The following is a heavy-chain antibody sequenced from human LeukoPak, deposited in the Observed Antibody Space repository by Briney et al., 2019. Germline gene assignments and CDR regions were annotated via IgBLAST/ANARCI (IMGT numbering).Heavy chain of an antibody. Sequence: PSETLSLTCTVSGGSISSGGYSWSWIRQHPGKGLEWIGYIYYSGSTYYNPSLKSRVTISVDTSKNQFSLKLSSVTAADTAVYYCARRYSGYYYVVPNNPVSDAFDIWGQGTMVTVSS. CDR3: ARRYSGYYYVVPNNPVSDAFDI. V-gene: IGHV4-31*03. CDR2: IYYSGST. J-gene: IGHJ3*02. D-gene: IGHD3-22*01. CDR1: GGSISSGGYS.